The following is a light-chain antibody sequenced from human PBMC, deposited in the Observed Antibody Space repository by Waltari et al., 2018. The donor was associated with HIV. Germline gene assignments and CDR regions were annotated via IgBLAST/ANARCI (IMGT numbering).Light chain of an antibody. Sequence: QTVLTQPPSVSAALGQKVTISCPGTRSNIVNNYFSWYQHFHGTAPKLIIYDNDKRPSGIPDRFSGAKSGSSATLGITGLLTGDEAIYYCATWDSSLRTEVFGGGTKLTVL. J-gene: IGLJ3*02. V-gene: IGLV1-51*01. CDR2: DND. CDR3: ATWDSSLRTEV. CDR1: RSNIVNNY.